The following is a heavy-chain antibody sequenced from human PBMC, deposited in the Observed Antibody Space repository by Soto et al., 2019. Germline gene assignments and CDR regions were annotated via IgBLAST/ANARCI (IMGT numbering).Heavy chain of an antibody. V-gene: IGHV4-39*01. Sequence: KLQESGPGLAQPSETLSLTCTVFVGSFSSNSPFWAWIRQPPGKGLEWMGGTFFGVNSRYNPSLESRVTLSVDTSKNQFSLKVNSVTVADTAIYYCARSETGGNPHLYFDLWGRGTLVTVSS. D-gene: IGHD2-15*01. CDR2: TFFGVNS. CDR3: ARSETGGNPHLYFDL. J-gene: IGHJ2*01. CDR1: VGSFSSNSPF.